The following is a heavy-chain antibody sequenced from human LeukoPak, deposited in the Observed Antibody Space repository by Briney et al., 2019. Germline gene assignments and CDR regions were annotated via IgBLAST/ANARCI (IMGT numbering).Heavy chain of an antibody. J-gene: IGHJ5*02. CDR1: GYTFTSYG. CDR2: IIPIFGTA. V-gene: IGHV1-69*13. CDR3: ARDRFHGEGPPPDLLRYFDWLDNWFDP. D-gene: IGHD3-9*01. Sequence: PGASVKVSCKASGYTFTSYGISWVRQAPGQGLEWMGGIIPIFGTANYAQKFQGRVTITADESTSTAYMELSSLRSEDTAVYYCARDRFHGEGPPPDLLRYFDWLDNWFDPWGQGTLVTVSS.